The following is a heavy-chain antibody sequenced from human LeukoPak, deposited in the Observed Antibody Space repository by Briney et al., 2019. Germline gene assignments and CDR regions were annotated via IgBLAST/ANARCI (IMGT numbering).Heavy chain of an antibody. Sequence: GGSLRLSCAASGFTFSSYSMNWVRQAPGQGLEWVSYITSDSTTMFYADSVKGRFTISRDNAKNSLYLQMNSLRAEDTAVYYCASYFSGYDSNAFDIWGQGKMVTVSS. CDR2: ITSDSTTM. J-gene: IGHJ3*02. CDR3: ASYFSGYDSNAFDI. V-gene: IGHV3-48*04. CDR1: GFTFSSYS. D-gene: IGHD5-12*01.